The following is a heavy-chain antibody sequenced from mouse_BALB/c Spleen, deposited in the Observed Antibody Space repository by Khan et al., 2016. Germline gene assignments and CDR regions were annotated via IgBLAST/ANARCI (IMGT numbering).Heavy chain of an antibody. CDR2: INSDGSAI. CDR3: MRYDGYYWYFDD. Sequence: EVQLLETGGGLVQPGGSRGLSCEGSGFTFSGFWMSWVRQTPGKTLEWIGDINSDGSAINYAPPIKDRFTIFRDNDKSTLYLQMSNVRSEDTATYFCMRYDGYYWYFDDWGAGTTVTVSS. V-gene: IGHV11-2*02. J-gene: IGHJ1*01. D-gene: IGHD2-3*01. CDR1: GFTFSGFW.